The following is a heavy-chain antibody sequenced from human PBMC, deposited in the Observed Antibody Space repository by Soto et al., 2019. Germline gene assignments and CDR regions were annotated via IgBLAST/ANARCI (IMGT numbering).Heavy chain of an antibody. D-gene: IGHD3-10*01. CDR3: ARGVTMVRGVITYYYYGMDV. Sequence: QVQLVQSGAEVKKPGASVKVSCKASGYTFTSYGISWVRQAPGQGLEWMGWISAYNGNTNYAQKLKGRVTMTTDTSTSTAYMELRSLRSDDTAVYYCARGVTMVRGVITYYYYGMDVWGQGTTVTVSS. CDR2: ISAYNGNT. V-gene: IGHV1-18*04. CDR1: GYTFTSYG. J-gene: IGHJ6*02.